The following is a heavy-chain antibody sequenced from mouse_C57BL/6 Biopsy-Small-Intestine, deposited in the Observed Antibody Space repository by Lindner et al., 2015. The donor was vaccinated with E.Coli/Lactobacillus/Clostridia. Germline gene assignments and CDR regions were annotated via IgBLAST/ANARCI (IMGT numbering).Heavy chain of an antibody. D-gene: IGHD2-4*01. CDR3: ARDLAYDYVWGSYRPNH. V-gene: IGHV1-84*02. CDR2: INPKSGAT. J-gene: IGHJ3*01. Sequence: SVKVSCKASGYTFADYYIHWVRQAPGQGPEWMGWINPKSGATNYAEKFQGRVSMTRDTSINTTFMELSWVRSGDTAVYYCARDLAYDYVWGSYRPNHWGQGTLVSVS. CDR1: GYTFADYY.